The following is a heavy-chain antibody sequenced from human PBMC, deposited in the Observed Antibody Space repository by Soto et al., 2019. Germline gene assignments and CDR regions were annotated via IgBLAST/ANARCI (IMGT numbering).Heavy chain of an antibody. CDR3: ARNYYGSGSYLGPFGY. Sequence: GGSLRLSCAASGFTFSNFAIHWVRQSPGKGLEWVAVISHDGTNKYYADSVKGRFTISRDNSNNTLYPQMNSLRAEDTAVYYCARNYYGSGSYLGPFGYWGQGTLVTVSS. CDR1: GFTFSNFA. J-gene: IGHJ4*02. D-gene: IGHD3-10*01. V-gene: IGHV3-30-3*01. CDR2: ISHDGTNK.